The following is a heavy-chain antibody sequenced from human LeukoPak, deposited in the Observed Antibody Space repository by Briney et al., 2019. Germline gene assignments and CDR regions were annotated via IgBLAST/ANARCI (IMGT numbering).Heavy chain of an antibody. Sequence: PGGSLRLSCAASGFTFSSYSMNWVRQAPGKGLEWVSSISSSSSYIYYADSVKGRFTISRDNAKNSLYLQMNSPRAEDTAVYYCASAMVRGVAAYYYMDVWGKGTTVTVSS. J-gene: IGHJ6*03. D-gene: IGHD3-10*01. CDR2: ISSSSSYI. V-gene: IGHV3-21*01. CDR1: GFTFSSYS. CDR3: ASAMVRGVAAYYYMDV.